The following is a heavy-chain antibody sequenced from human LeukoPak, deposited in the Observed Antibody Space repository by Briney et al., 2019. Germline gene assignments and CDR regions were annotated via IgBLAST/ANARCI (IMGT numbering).Heavy chain of an antibody. J-gene: IGHJ4*02. CDR1: GHSIINSFY. V-gene: IGHV4-38-2*02. Sequence: PSETLSLTCTVSGHSIINSFYWGWIRQPPGKGLEWIGLIYHTGSTFYNPSLNSRVVISLDTSKNQFSLRLNSVTAADTALYYCARIRHSDYFDYWGQGALVTVSS. CDR3: ARIRHSDYFDY. D-gene: IGHD4-11*01. CDR2: IYHTGST.